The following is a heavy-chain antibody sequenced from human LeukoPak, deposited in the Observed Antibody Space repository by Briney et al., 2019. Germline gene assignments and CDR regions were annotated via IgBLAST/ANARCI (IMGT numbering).Heavy chain of an antibody. CDR1: GYTFTGYY. D-gene: IGHD3-22*01. CDR3: ARMNRITMIVVGFDP. V-gene: IGHV1-2*02. Sequence: GASVKVSCKASGYTFTGYYMHWVRQAPGQGLEWMGWINPNSGGTNYAQKFQGRVTMTRDTSISTAYMELSRLRSDDTAVYYCARMNRITMIVVGFDPWGQGTLVTVSS. J-gene: IGHJ5*02. CDR2: INPNSGGT.